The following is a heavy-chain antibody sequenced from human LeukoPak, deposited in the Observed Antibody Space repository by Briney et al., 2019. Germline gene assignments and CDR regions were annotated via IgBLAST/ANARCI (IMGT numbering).Heavy chain of an antibody. CDR2: ISYDGSNK. D-gene: IGHD3-22*01. J-gene: IGHJ4*02. Sequence: GGSLRLSCAASGFTFSSYAMHWVRQAPGKGLEWVAVISYDGSNKYYADSVKGRFTISRDNSKNTLYLQMNSLRAEDTAVYYCANHYDSSGYTTDYWGQGTLVTVSS. CDR1: GFTFSSYA. V-gene: IGHV3-30*04. CDR3: ANHYDSSGYTTDY.